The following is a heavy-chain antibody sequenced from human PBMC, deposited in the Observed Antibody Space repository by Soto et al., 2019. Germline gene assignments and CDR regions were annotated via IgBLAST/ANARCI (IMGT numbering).Heavy chain of an antibody. CDR1: EDTFRNYA. CDR3: ASTKYDSSAYYYWYLGL. CDR2: IIPIFGTA. J-gene: IGHJ2*01. D-gene: IGHD3-22*01. V-gene: IGHV1-69*06. Sequence: QVELVQSGAEVKKPGSSVKVSCQASEDTFRNYAISWVRQAPGQGLEWMGGIIPIFGTANYAQKFQGRVTITADTSVNRVYLELSGLLSEDTAVYYCASTKYDSSAYYYWYLGLWGRGTLVTVSS.